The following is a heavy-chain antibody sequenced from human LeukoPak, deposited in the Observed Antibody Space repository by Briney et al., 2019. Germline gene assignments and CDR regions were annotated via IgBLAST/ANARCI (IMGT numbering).Heavy chain of an antibody. CDR3: ARLATGGNYLDYYYMDV. CDR2: IYPGDSDT. CDR1: GYSFTSYW. J-gene: IGHJ6*03. Sequence: GESLKISCKGSGYSFTSYWIGWVRQMPGKGLEWMGIIYPGDSDTRYSPSFQGQVTISADKSISTAYLQWSSLKASDTAMYYCARLATGGNYLDYYYMDVWGKGTTVTVSS. V-gene: IGHV5-51*01. D-gene: IGHD1-26*01.